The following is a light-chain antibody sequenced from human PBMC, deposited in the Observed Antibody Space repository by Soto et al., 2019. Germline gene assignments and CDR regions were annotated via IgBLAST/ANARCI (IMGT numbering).Light chain of an antibody. CDR1: QSIRSF. J-gene: IGKJ4*01. CDR2: AAS. CDR3: QQSNSLPHT. Sequence: DIQMTQSPSSLSASVGDRVTITCRSSQSIRSFLNWYQQKPGKAPNLLIYAASSLQSGVPSRFSGSGSGTDYTLTISSPQPEDFATYYCQQSNSLPHTFGGGTKVEIK. V-gene: IGKV1-39*01.